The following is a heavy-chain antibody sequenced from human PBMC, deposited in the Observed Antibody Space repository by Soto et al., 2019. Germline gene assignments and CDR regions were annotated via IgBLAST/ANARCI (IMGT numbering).Heavy chain of an antibody. D-gene: IGHD2-15*01. CDR3: ARCSRNSCYSYGVDV. J-gene: IGHJ6*02. Sequence: GGSLRLSCAASGSTFSNCGMNWVRQTPGKGLEWVSYISDSGATKHYADSVKGRFTISRDNGKDSLYLQMNSLRDEDTAVYFCARCSRNSCYSYGVDVWGQGATVTVSS. V-gene: IGHV3-48*02. CDR2: ISDSGATK. CDR1: GSTFSNCG.